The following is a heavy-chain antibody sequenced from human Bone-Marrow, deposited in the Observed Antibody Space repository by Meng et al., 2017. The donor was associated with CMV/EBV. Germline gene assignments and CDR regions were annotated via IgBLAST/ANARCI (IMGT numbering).Heavy chain of an antibody. CDR1: GFTFTTFW. CDR3: ARGRGRGLEPYYYYGMDV. J-gene: IGHJ6*02. D-gene: IGHD3-3*01. CDR2: ISSSSSYI. Sequence: GESLKISCAASGFTFTTFWMTWVRQAPGKGLEWVSSISSSSSYIYYADSMKGRFTISRDNAKNSLYLQMNSLRAEDTAVYYCARGRGRGLEPYYYYGMDVWGQGTTVTVSS. V-gene: IGHV3-21*01.